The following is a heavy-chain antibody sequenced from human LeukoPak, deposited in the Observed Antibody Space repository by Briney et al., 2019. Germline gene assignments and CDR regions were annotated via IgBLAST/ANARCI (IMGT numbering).Heavy chain of an antibody. CDR3: ARLGQQVGATRDY. D-gene: IGHD1-26*01. V-gene: IGHV1-69*05. CDR1: GGTFSSYA. Sequence: SVKVSCKASGGTFSSYAISWVRQAPGQGLEWMGRIIPIFGTANYAQKFQGRVTITTDESTSTAYMELNSLRSEDTAVYYCARLGQQVGATRDYWGQGTLVTVSS. CDR2: IIPIFGTA. J-gene: IGHJ4*02.